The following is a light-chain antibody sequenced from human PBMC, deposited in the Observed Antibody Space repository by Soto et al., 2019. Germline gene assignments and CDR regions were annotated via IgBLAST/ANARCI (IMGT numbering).Light chain of an antibody. V-gene: IGLV2-8*01. Sequence: QSVLTQPPSASGSPGQSVAISCTGTSSDVGGYNYVSWYQQHPGKAPKLMIYEVNKRPSGVPDRFSGSKSGTSASLAISGLQSEDEADHYCAAWDDSLNGYVFGTGTKVTVL. CDR2: EVN. CDR3: AAWDDSLNGYV. J-gene: IGLJ1*01. CDR1: SSDVGGYNY.